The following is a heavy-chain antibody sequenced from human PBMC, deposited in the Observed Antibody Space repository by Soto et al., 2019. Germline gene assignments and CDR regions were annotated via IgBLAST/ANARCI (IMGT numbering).Heavy chain of an antibody. J-gene: IGHJ5*02. CDR1: GDTFNSYA. D-gene: IGHD4-17*01. CDR3: ARDAYGVIGPEFDP. Sequence: QVQLVQSGAEVKKPGSSVKVSCKASGDTFNSYAISWVRQAPGQGLEWMGGIIPIFGSANYAQKFQGRVTITPDESTSPAYMELSSLRSEDTAVYYCARDAYGVIGPEFDPWGQGTLVTVSS. CDR2: IIPIFGSA. V-gene: IGHV1-69*01.